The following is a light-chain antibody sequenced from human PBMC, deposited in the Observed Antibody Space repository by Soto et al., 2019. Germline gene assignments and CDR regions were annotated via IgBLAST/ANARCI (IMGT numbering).Light chain of an antibody. CDR2: KAS. V-gene: IGKV1-5*03. Sequence: DIQMTQSPSTLSASVGDRVTITCRASQSISSWLTWYQQKPGKAPNLLIYKASTLESGVPSRFSGSGSGTDFTLTITSLQPDDFATYYCQQYNDYSPTFGQGTKLEIK. J-gene: IGKJ2*01. CDR3: QQYNDYSPT. CDR1: QSISSW.